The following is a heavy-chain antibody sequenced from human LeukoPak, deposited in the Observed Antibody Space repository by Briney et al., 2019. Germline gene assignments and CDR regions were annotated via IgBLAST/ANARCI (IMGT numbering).Heavy chain of an antibody. D-gene: IGHD3-10*01. J-gene: IGHJ4*02. V-gene: IGHV4-4*02. CDR3: ARFRYYIGSGTNQTPGFYFDY. Sequence: SETLSLTCAVSGDSISNSNWWRWVRPPPGKGLVWVGEVYHTGSTNYSPSLKSRATISVDKSKNNFSLRLNTVTAADTAIYYCARFRYYIGSGTNQTPGFYFDYWGQGALVTVSS. CDR2: VYHTGST. CDR1: GDSISNSNW.